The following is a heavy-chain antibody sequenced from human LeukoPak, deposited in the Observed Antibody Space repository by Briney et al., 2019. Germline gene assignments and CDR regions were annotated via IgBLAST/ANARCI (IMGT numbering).Heavy chain of an antibody. V-gene: IGHV4-59*01. J-gene: IGHJ5*02. CDR3: ARGMSIAAAGTFWFDP. CDR1: GGSISSYY. Sequence: SETLSLTCTVSGGSISSYYWSWIRQPPGKGLEWIGYIYYSGSNNYNPSLKSRVTISVDTSKNQFSLKLSSVTAADTAVYYCARGMSIAAAGTFWFDPWGQGTLVTVSS. CDR2: IYYSGSN. D-gene: IGHD6-13*01.